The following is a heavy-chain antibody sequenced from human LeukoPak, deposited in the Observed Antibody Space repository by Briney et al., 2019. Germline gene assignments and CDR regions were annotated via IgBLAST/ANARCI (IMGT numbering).Heavy chain of an antibody. Sequence: EGSLRLSCAASGFTVSSNYMSWVRQAPGKGLEWVSVIYSGGSTYYADSVKGRFTISRDNSKNTLYLQMNSLRAEDTAVYYCARQIYGDYISKDNWFDPWGQGTLVTVSS. D-gene: IGHD4-17*01. CDR3: ARQIYGDYISKDNWFDP. V-gene: IGHV3-66*02. CDR2: IYSGGST. CDR1: GFTVSSNY. J-gene: IGHJ5*02.